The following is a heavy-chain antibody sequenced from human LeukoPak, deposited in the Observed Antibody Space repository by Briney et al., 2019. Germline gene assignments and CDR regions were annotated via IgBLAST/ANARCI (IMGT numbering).Heavy chain of an antibody. J-gene: IGHJ5*01. V-gene: IGHV3-74*01. Sequence: GGSLRLSSAASGFTFNKYWMHWVRQAPGKGLVWVSRINTDASTITYADSVKGRFTISRDNAENTLYLQMDNLRPEDTALYYCARAPYISGWFDSWGRGILVTVSS. CDR3: ARAPYISGWFDS. CDR2: INTDASTI. D-gene: IGHD6-19*01. CDR1: GFTFNKYW.